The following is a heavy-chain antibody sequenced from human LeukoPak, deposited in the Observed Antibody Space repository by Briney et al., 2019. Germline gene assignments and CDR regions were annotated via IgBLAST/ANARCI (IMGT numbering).Heavy chain of an antibody. V-gene: IGHV4-39*02. CDR2: IYYSGST. CDR1: GGSISSSSYY. D-gene: IGHD6-6*01. CDR3: AREKAARSLYYYYYMDV. Sequence: SETLSLTCTVSGGSISSSSYYWGWIRQPPGKGLEWIGSIYYSGSTYYNPPLKSRVTISVDTSKNQFSLKLSSVTAADTAVYYCAREKAARSLYYYYYMDVWGKGTTVTVSS. J-gene: IGHJ6*03.